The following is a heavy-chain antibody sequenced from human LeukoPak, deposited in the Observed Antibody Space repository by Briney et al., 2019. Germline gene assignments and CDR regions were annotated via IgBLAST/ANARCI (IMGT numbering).Heavy chain of an antibody. CDR2: INQDESEK. J-gene: IGHJ3*01. CDR1: KFTFSDYW. V-gene: IGHV3-7*03. D-gene: IGHD1-7*01. CDR3: ASWELRVQGAFDF. Sequence: GGSLRLSCTASKFTFSDYWLGWVRQAPGKGLEWVANINQDESEKYYVDSVRGRFTISRDNAKNSLYLQMNSLRAEDTAVYYCASWELRVQGAFDFWGQGTMVTVSS.